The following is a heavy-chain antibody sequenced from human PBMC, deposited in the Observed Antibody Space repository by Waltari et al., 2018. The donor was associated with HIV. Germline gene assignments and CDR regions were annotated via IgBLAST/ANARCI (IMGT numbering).Heavy chain of an antibody. D-gene: IGHD3-10*01. Sequence: EVQVVESGGALVQPGGSLRLSCAASGFTFDDYWMTWVRQAPGKGLEWVASIKRDGSDKSYVDSVKCRFSVARDNAKSSLYLQMSSLRVEDMALYFCARGRGYYFGSPYYFDSWGQGTLVTVSS. CDR3: ARGRGYYFGSPYYFDS. J-gene: IGHJ4*02. CDR2: IKRDGSDK. V-gene: IGHV3-7*01. CDR1: GFTFDDYW.